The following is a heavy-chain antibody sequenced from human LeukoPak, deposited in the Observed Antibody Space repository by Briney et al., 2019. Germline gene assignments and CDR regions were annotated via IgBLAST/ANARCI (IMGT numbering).Heavy chain of an antibody. D-gene: IGHD5-12*01. V-gene: IGHV4-39*01. CDR2: VEYTGRT. J-gene: IGHJ5*02. CDR1: GGSVTSGGYY. CDR3: ARQEAYGPSGYDVIDR. Sequence: SETLSLTCTVSGGSVTSGGYYWSWIRQPPGKGLEWIGSVEYTGRTYYNASFNSRMTMSVDTSNNQFSLRLNSVTAADTAVYYCARQEAYGPSGYDVIDRWGQGTLFTVSS.